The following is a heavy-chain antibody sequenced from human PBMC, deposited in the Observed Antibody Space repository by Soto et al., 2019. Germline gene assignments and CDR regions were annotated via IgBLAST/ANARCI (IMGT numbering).Heavy chain of an antibody. CDR3: AKKVNSGPGSQYFDY. V-gene: IGHV3-48*01. CDR2: FGTTRGFV. J-gene: IGHJ4*02. D-gene: IGHD1-1*01. Sequence: QTGGSLRLSCAASGFMFSNHDMNWVRQAPGKGLEWLSYFGTTRGFVYYADSVKGRFTISRDISKNTLFLQMNSLRAEDTAIYYCAKKVNSGPGSQYFDYWGQGTLVTVSS. CDR1: GFMFSNHD.